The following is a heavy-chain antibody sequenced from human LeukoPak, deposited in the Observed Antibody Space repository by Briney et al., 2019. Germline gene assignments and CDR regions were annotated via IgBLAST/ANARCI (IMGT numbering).Heavy chain of an antibody. Sequence: SVKVSGKASGGTFSSYAISWVRQAPGQGLEGMGRIIPILGIANSAQKFQGRVTITADKSTSTAYMELSSLRSEDTAVYHCADSGYDYPWFDPWGQGTLVTVPS. CDR1: GGTFSSYA. V-gene: IGHV1-69*04. J-gene: IGHJ5*02. CDR3: ADSGYDYPWFDP. CDR2: IIPILGIA. D-gene: IGHD5-12*01.